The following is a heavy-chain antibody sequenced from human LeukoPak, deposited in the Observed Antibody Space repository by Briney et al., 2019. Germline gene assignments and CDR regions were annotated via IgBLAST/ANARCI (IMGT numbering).Heavy chain of an antibody. V-gene: IGHV3-33*01. Sequence: GRSLRLSCVASGFTFSNCFMHWVRQAPGRGGDWVALIWSDGSRQYYADSVKGRFTLSRDNSKNTLYLQMGSLRAEVMAVYYCAREYYAGYVDYWGQGTLVTVPS. D-gene: IGHD3-10*01. J-gene: IGHJ4*02. CDR1: GFTFSNCF. CDR3: AREYYAGYVDY. CDR2: IWSDGSRQ.